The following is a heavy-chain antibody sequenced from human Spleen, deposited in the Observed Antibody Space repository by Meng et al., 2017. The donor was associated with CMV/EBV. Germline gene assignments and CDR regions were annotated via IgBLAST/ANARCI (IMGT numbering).Heavy chain of an antibody. V-gene: IGHV3-48*03. Sequence: GGSLRLSCAASGFTFSSYEMNWVRQAPGKGLEWVSYISSSGSTIYYADSVKGRFTISRDNAKNSLYLQMNSLRAEDTAVYYCARESTTIFGVVISGYYFDYWGQGTLVTVSS. CDR1: GFTFSSYE. J-gene: IGHJ4*02. CDR2: ISSSGSTI. D-gene: IGHD3-3*01. CDR3: ARESTTIFGVVISGYYFDY.